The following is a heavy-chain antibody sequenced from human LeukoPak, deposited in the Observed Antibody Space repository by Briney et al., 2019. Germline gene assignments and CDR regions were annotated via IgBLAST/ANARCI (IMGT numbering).Heavy chain of an antibody. CDR3: AMVSAGAQAYCGGDCYSFDY. Sequence: TVTVSCTASGGTFSIYAISWVRQAPGQGLEWMGGIIPIFGTANYAQKFQGRVTITADESTSTAYMELSSLRSEDTAVYYCAMVSAGAQAYCGGDCYSFDYWGQGTLVTVSS. CDR1: GGTFSIYA. D-gene: IGHD2-21*02. V-gene: IGHV1-69*13. CDR2: IIPIFGTA. J-gene: IGHJ4*02.